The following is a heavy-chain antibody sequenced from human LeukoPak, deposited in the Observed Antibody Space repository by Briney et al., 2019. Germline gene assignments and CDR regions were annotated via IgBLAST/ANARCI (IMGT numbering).Heavy chain of an antibody. CDR2: INPNSGGT. CDR3: ASVTWYSSGWYGGLY. D-gene: IGHD6-19*01. J-gene: IGHJ4*02. Sequence: ASVKVSCKASGCTFTGYYMHWVRQAPGQGLEWMGWINPNSGGTNYAQKFQGRVTMTRDTSISTAYMELSRLRSDDTAVYYCASVTWYSSGWYGGLYWGQGTLVTVSS. CDR1: GCTFTGYY. V-gene: IGHV1-2*02.